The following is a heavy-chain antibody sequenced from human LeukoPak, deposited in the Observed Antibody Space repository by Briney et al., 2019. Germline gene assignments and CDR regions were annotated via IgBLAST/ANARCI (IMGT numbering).Heavy chain of an antibody. Sequence: SETLSLTCAVSGVTVSGGKYNWSWIRQPPGKGLEWIGFISSSGSTSYNPSLKSRVTMSLDTSKNQFSLKLSSVTAADTAVYYCARSWSAGNYGNFDYWGQGTLVTVSS. V-gene: IGHV4-61*01. CDR1: GVTVSGGKYN. J-gene: IGHJ4*02. CDR3: ARSWSAGNYGNFDY. D-gene: IGHD3-9*01. CDR2: ISSSGST.